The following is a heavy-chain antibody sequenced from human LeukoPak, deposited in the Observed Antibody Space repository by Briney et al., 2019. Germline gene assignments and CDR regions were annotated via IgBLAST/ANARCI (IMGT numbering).Heavy chain of an antibody. J-gene: IGHJ4*02. CDR1: GGSFSGYY. CDR2: INHSGST. Sequence: PSETLSLTCAVYGGSFSGYYWSWIRQPPGKGLEWIAEINHSGSTNYNPSLKSRVTISVDTSKNQFSLKLSSVTAADTAVYYCATLSSGYTDAIDYWGQGTLVTVSS. D-gene: IGHD3-22*01. CDR3: ATLSSGYTDAIDY. V-gene: IGHV4-34*01.